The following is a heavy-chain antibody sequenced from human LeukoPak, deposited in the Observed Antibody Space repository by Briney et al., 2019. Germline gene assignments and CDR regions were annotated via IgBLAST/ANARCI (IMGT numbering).Heavy chain of an antibody. CDR2: IIPILGIA. CDR1: GGTFSSYA. D-gene: IGHD5-24*01. J-gene: IGHJ4*02. CDR3: ARSGLDGYKFDY. Sequence: SVTVSFTSSGGTFSSYAISWVRQAPGQGREWMGRIIPILGIANYEQKFQGRVTITADKSTSTGYMELSSLRSEDTAVYYCARSGLDGYKFDYWGQGTLVTVSS. V-gene: IGHV1-69*04.